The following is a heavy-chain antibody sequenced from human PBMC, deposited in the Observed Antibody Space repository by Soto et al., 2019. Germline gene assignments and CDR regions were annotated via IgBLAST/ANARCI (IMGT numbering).Heavy chain of an antibody. CDR2: IMPIFGRP. CDR1: GGTFSNYA. V-gene: IGHV1-69*13. D-gene: IGHD2-2*01. CDR3: ARVPDY. Sequence: SVKVSCKASGGTFSNYAFSWVRQAPGQGLEWLGGIMPIFGRPDYAQKFRDRVTITADESTSSAHMELSSLSSVTAADTAVYYCARVPDYWGQGILVTVSS. J-gene: IGHJ4*02.